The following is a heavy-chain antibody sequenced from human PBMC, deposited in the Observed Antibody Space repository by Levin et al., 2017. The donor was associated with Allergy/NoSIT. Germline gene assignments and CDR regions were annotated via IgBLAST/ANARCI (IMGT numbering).Heavy chain of an antibody. CDR1: GFTFSDYS. D-gene: IGHD5-18*01. CDR3: ARGGYSYGTPDYLDL. J-gene: IGHJ4*02. CDR2: INSNSAYI. V-gene: IGHV3-21*01. Sequence: GGSLRLSCAASGFTFSDYSMNWVRQAPGKGLEWVSSINSNSAYIYYGDSLKGRFTISRDNAKNSLYLQMNGLGAEDTAVYYCARGGYSYGTPDYLDLWGQGTLVTVSS.